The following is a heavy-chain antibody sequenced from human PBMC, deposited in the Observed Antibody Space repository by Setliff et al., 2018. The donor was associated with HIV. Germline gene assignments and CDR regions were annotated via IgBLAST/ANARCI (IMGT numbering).Heavy chain of an antibody. J-gene: IGHJ4*02. CDR1: GYTFTSYY. CDR2: INPSGGST. V-gene: IGHV1-46*01. CDR3: ARDFDWLSPLDY. D-gene: IGHD3-9*01. Sequence: ASVMVSCKASGYTFTSYYIHWVRQAPGQGLEWMGIINPSGGSTNYAQKFQGRVTMTRDTSTSTVYMELSSLRSDDTAVYYCARDFDWLSPLDYWGQGTLVTVSS.